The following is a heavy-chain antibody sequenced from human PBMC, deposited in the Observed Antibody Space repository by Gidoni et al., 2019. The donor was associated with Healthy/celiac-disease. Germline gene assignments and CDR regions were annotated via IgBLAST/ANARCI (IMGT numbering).Heavy chain of an antibody. D-gene: IGHD3-3*01. CDR3: ARESPLTIFGVVIRGGMDV. Sequence: QVQLQESGPGLVKPSETLSLTCTVSGGSISSYYWSWIRQPPGKGLEWIGYIYYSGSTNYNPSRKSRVTISVDTSKNQFSLKLSSVTAADTAVYYCARESPLTIFGVVIRGGMDVWGQGTTVTVSS. J-gene: IGHJ6*02. V-gene: IGHV4-59*01. CDR1: GGSISSYY. CDR2: IYYSGST.